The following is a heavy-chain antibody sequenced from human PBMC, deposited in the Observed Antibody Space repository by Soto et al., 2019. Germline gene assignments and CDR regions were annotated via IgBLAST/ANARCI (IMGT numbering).Heavy chain of an antibody. J-gene: IGHJ4*02. D-gene: IGHD2-2*01. Sequence: QVQLVQSGAEVKKPGSSVKVSCKASGGTFSSYAISWVRQAPGQGLEWMGGISAYNGNTNYAQKLQGRVTMTTDTSTSTAYMELRSLRSDDTAVYYCARGDGYCSSTSCYPPHYWGQGTLVTVSS. CDR3: ARGDGYCSSTSCYPPHY. CDR1: GGTFSSYA. CDR2: ISAYNGNT. V-gene: IGHV1-18*01.